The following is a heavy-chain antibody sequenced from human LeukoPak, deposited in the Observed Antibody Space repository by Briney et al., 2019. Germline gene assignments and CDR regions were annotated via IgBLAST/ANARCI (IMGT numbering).Heavy chain of an antibody. J-gene: IGHJ4*02. V-gene: IGHV3-21*01. D-gene: IGHD4-23*01. CDR1: GFTVSSNH. CDR2: ISSTSNYV. Sequence: GGSLRLSCAASGFTVSSNHMSWVRQAPGKGLEWVSSISSTSNYVYYADSVRGRFTISRDNAKNSLYLQMNSLRAEDTAVYYCASLYGGNLDTDYWGQGTLVTVSS. CDR3: ASLYGGNLDTDY.